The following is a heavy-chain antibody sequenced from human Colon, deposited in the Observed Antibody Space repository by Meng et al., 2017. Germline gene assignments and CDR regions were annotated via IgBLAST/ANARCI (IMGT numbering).Heavy chain of an antibody. CDR2: SRDRVNSYTT. CDR1: GFTFSDHY. J-gene: IGHJ6*02. V-gene: IGHV3-72*01. Sequence: GESLKISCAASGFTFSDHYMDWFRQAPGKGLEWVGRSRDRVNSYTTEYVASVKGRFTISRDDSKNSLFLQMNSLKTEDTAVYYCARVLAVIGTNGYGMDVWGQGTTVTVSS. D-gene: IGHD6-19*01. CDR3: ARVLAVIGTNGYGMDV.